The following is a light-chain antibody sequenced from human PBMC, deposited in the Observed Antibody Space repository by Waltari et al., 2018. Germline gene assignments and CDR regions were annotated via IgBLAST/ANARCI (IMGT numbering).Light chain of an antibody. CDR2: WAS. Sequence: DIVMTQSPDSLAVSLGARATINCKSSQTVLYRSNNKNYLAWYQQKPGQPPKLLIYWASTRESGVPDRFSGSGSGTDFTLTISSLQAEDVAVYYCQHYYSPPHTFGQGTKLEIK. CDR3: QHYYSPPHT. J-gene: IGKJ2*01. CDR1: QTVLYRSNNKNY. V-gene: IGKV4-1*01.